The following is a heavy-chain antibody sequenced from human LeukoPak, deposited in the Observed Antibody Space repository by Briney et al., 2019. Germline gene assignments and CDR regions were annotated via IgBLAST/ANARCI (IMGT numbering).Heavy chain of an antibody. J-gene: IGHJ4*02. CDR2: IYYSGST. CDR3: ARREQWLPIFDY. D-gene: IGHD6-19*01. V-gene: IGHV4-59*08. CDR1: GGSISSYY. Sequence: SETLSLTCTVSGGSISSYYWSWVRQPLGKGLEWIGYIYYSGSTNYNPSLKSRVTISVDTSKNQFSLKLSSVTAADTAVYYCARREQWLPIFDYWGQGTLVTVSS.